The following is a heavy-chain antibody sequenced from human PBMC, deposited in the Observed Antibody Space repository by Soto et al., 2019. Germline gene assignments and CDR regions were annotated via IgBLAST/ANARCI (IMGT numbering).Heavy chain of an antibody. J-gene: IGHJ6*02. Sequence: QVQLQESGPGLVKPSETLSLTCTVSGGSVSSGSYYWSWIRQPPGKGLEWIGYIYYSGSTNYNPSLKSRVTISVDTSKNQFSLKLSSVTAADTAVYYCARDGKGTYYYYGMDVWCQGTTVTVSS. CDR2: IYYSGST. V-gene: IGHV4-61*01. CDR3: ARDGKGTYYYYGMDV. D-gene: IGHD3-10*01. CDR1: GGSVSSGSYY.